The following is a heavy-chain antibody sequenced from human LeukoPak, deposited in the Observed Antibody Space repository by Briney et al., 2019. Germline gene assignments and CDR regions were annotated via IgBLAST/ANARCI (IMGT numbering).Heavy chain of an antibody. CDR2: MNPDSGGT. V-gene: IGHV1-2*02. J-gene: IGHJ4*02. Sequence: ASVKVSCKASGYTFTSYGISWVRQAPGQGLEWMGWMNPDSGGTNYAQKFKGRVTMTRDTSISTAYMDLRRLTSDDTAIYYCTTRGGDTLMRTEAFDYWGLGTLVTVSS. CDR1: GYTFTSYG. D-gene: IGHD3-16*01. CDR3: TTRGGDTLMRTEAFDY.